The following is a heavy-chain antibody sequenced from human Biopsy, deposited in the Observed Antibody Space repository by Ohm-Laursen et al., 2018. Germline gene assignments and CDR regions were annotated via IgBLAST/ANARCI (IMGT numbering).Heavy chain of an antibody. J-gene: IGHJ3*02. D-gene: IGHD1-1*01. V-gene: IGHV3-23*01. CDR2: ITVSADTT. CDR3: AKGRVGNSGSLDI. Sequence: SLSLSCAATGFTFSDHYMEWVRQAPGKGLEWVSAITVSADTTYYADSVRGRFTVSRDNSQNTLYLQMNSLRAEDTAIYYCAKGRVGNSGSLDIWGHGTMVTVSS. CDR1: GFTFSDHY.